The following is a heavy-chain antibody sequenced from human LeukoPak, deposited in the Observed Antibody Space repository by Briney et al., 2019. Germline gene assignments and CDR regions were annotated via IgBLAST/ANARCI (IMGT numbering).Heavy chain of an antibody. J-gene: IGHJ4*02. CDR1: GFTVSSNY. CDR2: VYTGGST. D-gene: IGHD6-13*01. V-gene: IGHV3-53*01. Sequence: PGGSLRLSCAASGFTVSSNYMTWVRQAPGKGLEWVSVVYTGGSTYSADSVKGRFTISRDNSKNTLYLQMNSLRAEDTAVYYCARGLAAAGLYFDYRGQGTLVTVSS. CDR3: ARGLAAAGLYFDY.